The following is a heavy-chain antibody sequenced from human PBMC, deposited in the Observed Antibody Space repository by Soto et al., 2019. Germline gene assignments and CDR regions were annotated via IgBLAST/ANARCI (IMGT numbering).Heavy chain of an antibody. J-gene: IGHJ4*01. V-gene: IGHV4-59*01. CDR3: ARGPGNTDGWGALAL. Sequence: RQPLGKGPEWIGHTYSNGDTKYNPALKNRVTMSVDTSKNQFSLRLSFVAAADTAVYFCARGPGNTDGWGALALRGRGTVVPVSS. D-gene: IGHD7-27*01. CDR2: TYSNGDT.